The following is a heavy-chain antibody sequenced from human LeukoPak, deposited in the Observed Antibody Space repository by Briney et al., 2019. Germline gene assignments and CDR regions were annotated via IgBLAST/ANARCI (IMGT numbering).Heavy chain of an antibody. V-gene: IGHV4-39*01. Sequence: PSGTLSLTCTVSGGSISNGSYYWGWIRQPPGKGLEWIGRVYYSGSAYYNPSLKSRVTISVDTSKNQFSLKMSSVTAADTAVYYCARAGSEQQLVPSRGWFDPWGQGTQVPVSS. CDR3: ARAGSEQQLVPSRGWFDP. CDR2: VYYSGSA. CDR1: GGSISNGSYY. J-gene: IGHJ5*02. D-gene: IGHD6-13*01.